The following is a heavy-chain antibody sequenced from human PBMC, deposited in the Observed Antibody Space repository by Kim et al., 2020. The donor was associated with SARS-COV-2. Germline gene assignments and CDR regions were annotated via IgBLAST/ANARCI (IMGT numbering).Heavy chain of an antibody. CDR3: AKGNGGYSYGYTDY. CDR1: GFTFSSHA. J-gene: IGHJ4*02. Sequence: GGSLRLSCAASGFTFSSHAMSWVRQAPGMGLEWVSTIYSGVSRTYYADSVKGRFTISRDNSRNTLYLQMNSLRADDTAVYYCAKGNGGYSYGYTDYWGQGTLVTVSS. V-gene: IGHV3-23*03. CDR2: IYSGVSRT. D-gene: IGHD5-18*01.